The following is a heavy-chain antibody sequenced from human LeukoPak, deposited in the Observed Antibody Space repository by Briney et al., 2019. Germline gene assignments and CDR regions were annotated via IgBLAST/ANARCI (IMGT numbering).Heavy chain of an antibody. CDR2: MNPNSGNT. J-gene: IGHJ3*02. CDR1: GYTFTSYG. V-gene: IGHV1-8*03. D-gene: IGHD3-16*01. CDR3: ARASSEGEAFDI. Sequence: ASVKVSCKASGYTFTSYGISWVRQAPGQGLEWMGWMNPNSGNTGYAQKFQGRATITRNTSISTAYMELSSLRSEDTAVYYCARASSEGEAFDIWGQGTMVTVSS.